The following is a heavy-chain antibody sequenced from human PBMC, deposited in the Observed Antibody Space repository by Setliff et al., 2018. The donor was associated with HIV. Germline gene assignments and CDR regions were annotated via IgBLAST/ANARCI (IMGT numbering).Heavy chain of an antibody. J-gene: IGHJ3*02. Sequence: KTSETLSLTCAVSGYPISTAYYWAWIRQSPGKGLEWIGGFHHSGSAHYNPSLKSRVTISGQTSKNQFSLTLTSVTAADTAIYYCARQGAGYYYDSSDYYTGNGFDMWGQGTMVTVSS. V-gene: IGHV4-38-2*01. D-gene: IGHD3-22*01. CDR1: GYPISTAYY. CDR3: ARQGAGYYYDSSDYYTGNGFDM. CDR2: FHHSGSA.